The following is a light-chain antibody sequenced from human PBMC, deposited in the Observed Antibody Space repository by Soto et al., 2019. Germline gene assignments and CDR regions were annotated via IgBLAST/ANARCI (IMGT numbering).Light chain of an antibody. J-gene: IGKJ1*01. V-gene: IGKV3-11*01. CDR2: DAS. CDR1: QSVSNY. CDR3: QQRSNWPPIT. Sequence: EIVLTQSPSTLSLSPGERATLSCRASQSVSNYLAWYQQKPGQAPRLLIYDASNRATGIPGRFSGSGSGTDFTLTISSLEPEDSAVYYCQQRSNWPPITFGQGTKVDIK.